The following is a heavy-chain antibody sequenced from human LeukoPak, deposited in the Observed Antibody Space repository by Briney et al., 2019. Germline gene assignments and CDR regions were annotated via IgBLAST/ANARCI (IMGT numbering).Heavy chain of an antibody. J-gene: IGHJ4*02. V-gene: IGHV4-61*02. Sequence: SETLSLTCTVSGGSISSGSYYWSWIRQPAGKGLEWIGRIYTSGSTNYNPSLKSRVTISVDTSKNQFSLKLSSVTAADTAVYYCARHGSVLDYWGQGTLVTVSS. D-gene: IGHD2-15*01. CDR3: ARHGSVLDY. CDR2: IYTSGST. CDR1: GGSISSGSYY.